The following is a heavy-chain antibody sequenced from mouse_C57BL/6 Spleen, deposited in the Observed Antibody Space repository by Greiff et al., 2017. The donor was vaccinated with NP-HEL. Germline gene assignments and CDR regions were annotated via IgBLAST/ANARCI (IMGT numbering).Heavy chain of an antibody. CDR2: IRNKANNHAT. J-gene: IGHJ4*01. Sequence: EVKVVESGGGLVQPGGSMKLSCAASGFTFSDAWMDWVRQSPEKGLEWVAEIRNKANNHATYYAESVKGRFTISRDDSKSSVYLQMNSLRAEDTGIYYCTRGITTVVARFYAMDYWGQGTSVTVSS. CDR1: GFTFSDAW. D-gene: IGHD1-1*01. V-gene: IGHV6-6*01. CDR3: TRGITTVVARFYAMDY.